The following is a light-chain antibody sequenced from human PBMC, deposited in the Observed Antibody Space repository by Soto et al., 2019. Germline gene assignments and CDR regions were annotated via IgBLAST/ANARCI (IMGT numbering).Light chain of an antibody. V-gene: IGLV2-14*03. J-gene: IGLJ3*02. CDR1: SSDVGSYNY. CDR2: EVS. CDR3: SSYTSSSTWV. Sequence: QSALTQPASVSGSPGQSITISCTGTSSDVGSYNYVSWYQQHPGTAPKLMIYEVSNRPSGVSNRFSGSKSGNTASLTISGLQAEDEAEYYCSSYTSSSTWVFGGGTKLTVL.